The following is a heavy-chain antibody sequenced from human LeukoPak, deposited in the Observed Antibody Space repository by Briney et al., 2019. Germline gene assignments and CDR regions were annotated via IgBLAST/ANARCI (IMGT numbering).Heavy chain of an antibody. CDR2: INPNSGDT. D-gene: IGHD2-2*01. CDR3: AREEGFCRSTSCSAPFDY. CDR1: GYTFTGYY. V-gene: IGHV1-2*02. Sequence: ASVKVSCKASGYTFTGYYLHWVRQAPGQGLEWMGWINPNSGDTIYAQKFQGRVTMTRDTSISTAYMELSRLRSDDTAVYYCAREEGFCRSTSCSAPFDYWGQGTLVSVSS. J-gene: IGHJ4*02.